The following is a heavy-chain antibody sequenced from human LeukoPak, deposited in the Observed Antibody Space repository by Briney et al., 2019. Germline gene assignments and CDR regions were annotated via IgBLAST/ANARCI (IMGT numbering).Heavy chain of an antibody. V-gene: IGHV4-39*01. CDR1: GGSISSSSYY. J-gene: IGHJ4*02. Sequence: SETLSLTCTVSGGSISSSSYYWGWIRQPPGKGLEWIGSIYYSGSTYYNPSLKSRVTISVDTSKNQFSLKLSSVTAADTAVYYCARVVGGYDNIWGSYRYSIFDYWGQGTLVTVSS. CDR3: ARVVGGYDNIWGSYRYSIFDY. D-gene: IGHD3-16*02. CDR2: IYYSGST.